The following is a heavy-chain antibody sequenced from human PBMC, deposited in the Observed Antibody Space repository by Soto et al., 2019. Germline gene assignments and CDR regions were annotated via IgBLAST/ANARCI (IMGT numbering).Heavy chain of an antibody. J-gene: IGHJ5*02. CDR2: ISNDGSKT. CDR1: GFTFSSYG. Sequence: QVKLVDSGGGVVQPGRSLRLSCRTSGFTFSSYGMHWVRQAPGKGPEWVAFISNDGSKTDYADSVKGRFTVSRDNPKNTLILQMNSVRGEDTAVYYCTNPRSSLQWPPFDPWGHGTLVTVSS. V-gene: IGHV3-30*18. D-gene: IGHD6-19*01. CDR3: TNPRSSLQWPPFDP.